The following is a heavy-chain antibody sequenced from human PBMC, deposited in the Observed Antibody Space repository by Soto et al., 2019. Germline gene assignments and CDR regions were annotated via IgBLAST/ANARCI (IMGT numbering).Heavy chain of an antibody. CDR3: ARHGVVTVTHFDY. CDR2: IYYSGST. V-gene: IGHV4-59*08. CDR1: GGSISSYY. J-gene: IGHJ4*02. D-gene: IGHD4-17*01. Sequence: PSETLSLTCTVSGGSISSYYWSWIRQPPGKGLEWIGYIYYSGSTNYNPSLKSRVTISVDTSKNQFSLKLSSVTAADMAVYYCARHGVVTVTHFDYWGQGTLVTVSS.